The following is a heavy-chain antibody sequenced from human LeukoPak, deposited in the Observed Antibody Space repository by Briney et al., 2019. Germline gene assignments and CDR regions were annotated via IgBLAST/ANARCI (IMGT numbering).Heavy chain of an antibody. CDR3: ARVHLGSSWSFDY. V-gene: IGHV1-69*05. J-gene: IGHJ4*02. CDR2: IIPIFGTA. D-gene: IGHD6-13*01. Sequence: GASVKVSCKASGGTFSSYAISWVRQAPGQALEWMGRIIPIFGTANYAQKFQGRVTITTDESTSTAYMELSSLRSEDTAVYYCARVHLGSSWSFDYWGQGTLVTVSS. CDR1: GGTFSSYA.